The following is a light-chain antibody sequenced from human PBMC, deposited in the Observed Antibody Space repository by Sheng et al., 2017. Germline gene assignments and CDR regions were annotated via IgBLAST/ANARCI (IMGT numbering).Light chain of an antibody. CDR2: RAS. V-gene: IGKV1-5*03. CDR3: QQYYSYPWT. Sequence: DIQMTQSPSTLSASVGDRVTITCRASQSISSWLAWYQQKPGKAPNLLIYRASTLQSGVPSRFGGSESGTEFTLTISSLQPDDFGTYYCQQYYSYPWTFGQGTKVEI. J-gene: IGKJ1*01. CDR1: QSISSW.